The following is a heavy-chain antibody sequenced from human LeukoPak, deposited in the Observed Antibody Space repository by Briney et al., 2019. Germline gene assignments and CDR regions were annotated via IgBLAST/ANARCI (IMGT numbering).Heavy chain of an antibody. D-gene: IGHD2-21*02. CDR1: GFTFSTYP. CDR2: MTGNGGYT. J-gene: IGHJ1*01. Sequence: TGGSLRLSCSASGFTFSTYPMHWVRQAPGRGLEYVSAMTGNGGYTYYADSVKGRFTISRDNSKNTLYLQMNSLRAEDTAVYYCARDGGGDWYFQHWGQGTLVTVSS. V-gene: IGHV3-64*04. CDR3: ARDGGGDWYFQH.